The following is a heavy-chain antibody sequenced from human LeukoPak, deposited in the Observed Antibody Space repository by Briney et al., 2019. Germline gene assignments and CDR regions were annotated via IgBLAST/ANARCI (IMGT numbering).Heavy chain of an antibody. J-gene: IGHJ6*03. V-gene: IGHV1-69*13. CDR1: GGTFSSYA. CDR3: ARMVWWELRYYYYYYMDV. D-gene: IGHD1-26*01. Sequence: SVKVSCKASGGTFSSYAISWVRQAPGQGLEWMGGIIPIFGTANYAQKFQGRVTITADESTSTAYMELSSLRSEDTAVYYCARMVWWELRYYYYYYMDVWGKGTTVTVSS. CDR2: IIPIFGTA.